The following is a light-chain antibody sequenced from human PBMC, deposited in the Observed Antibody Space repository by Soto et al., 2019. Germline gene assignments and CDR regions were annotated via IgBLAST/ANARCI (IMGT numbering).Light chain of an antibody. CDR3: MQALQTPVT. J-gene: IGKJ4*01. V-gene: IGKV2-28*01. CDR2: LGS. Sequence: DIVMTQSPLSLPVTPGEPASISCRSSQSLLHSNGYNYLDWYLQKPGQSPQLLIYLGSHRASGVHDRFSGSGSGTDLTLKISRVEAEDVGFYYCMQALQTPVTFGGGTKVEIK. CDR1: QSLLHSNGYNY.